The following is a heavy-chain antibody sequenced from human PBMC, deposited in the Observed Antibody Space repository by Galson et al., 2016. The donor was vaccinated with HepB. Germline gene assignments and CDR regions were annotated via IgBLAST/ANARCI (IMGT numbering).Heavy chain of an antibody. Sequence: SETLSLTCIVSGASLSSAYWTWIRQPPGKGLEWVGILSLSGNTNYNPSLKSRVSMSLDMSKNQFSLKLNSVTAADTAVYYCASELEGWFHLDPWGRGTLVTVSS. CDR3: ASELEGWFHLDP. D-gene: IGHD2-15*01. CDR2: LSLSGNT. J-gene: IGHJ2*01. CDR1: GASLSSAY. V-gene: IGHV4-59*01.